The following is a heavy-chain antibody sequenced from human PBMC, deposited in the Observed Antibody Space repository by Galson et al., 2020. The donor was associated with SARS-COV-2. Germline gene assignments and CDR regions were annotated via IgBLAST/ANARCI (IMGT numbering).Heavy chain of an antibody. J-gene: IGHJ5*02. D-gene: IGHD5-12*01. CDR1: GGSISSGGYY. CDR3: ARVYYSGYDYPRTGFDP. V-gene: IGHV4-31*03. CDR2: IYYSGST. Sequence: SETLSLTCTVSGGSISSGGYYWSWIRQHPGKGLEWIGYIYYSGSTYYNPSLKSRVTISVDTSKNQFSLKLSSVTAADTAVYYCARVYYSGYDYPRTGFDPWGQGTLVTVSS.